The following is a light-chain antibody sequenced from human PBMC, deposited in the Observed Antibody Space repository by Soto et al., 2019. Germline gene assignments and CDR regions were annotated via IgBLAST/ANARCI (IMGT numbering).Light chain of an antibody. V-gene: IGKV3-15*01. CDR1: QSVSSN. J-gene: IGKJ3*01. Sequence: IVMTQSPATLSVSPGERATLSCRASQSVSSNLAWYQQKAGQAPRFLIYGASTRVTGIPARFSGSGSGTEFTLTISSLQSEDVAVYYCQQYNTWPRGTFGPGTKVHIK. CDR2: GAS. CDR3: QQYNTWPRGT.